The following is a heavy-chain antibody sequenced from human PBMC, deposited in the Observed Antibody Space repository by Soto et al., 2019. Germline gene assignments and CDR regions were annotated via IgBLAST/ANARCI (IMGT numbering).Heavy chain of an antibody. CDR1: GFTFSSYA. D-gene: IGHD1-26*01. CDR3: AKERTGSNHYYGMDV. V-gene: IGHV3-23*04. Sequence: EVQLVESGGGLVQPGGSLRLSCEGSGFTFSSYALSWVRLRPGRGLEWVAWISGSGTGTNIADSVKGRFTITRYNSKTTVYLQINSLIVEDTAVYYCAKERTGSNHYYGMDVWGQGTTVTVSS. CDR2: ISGSGTGT. J-gene: IGHJ6*02.